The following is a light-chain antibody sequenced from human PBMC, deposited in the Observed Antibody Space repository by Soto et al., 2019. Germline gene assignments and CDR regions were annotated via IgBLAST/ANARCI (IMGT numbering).Light chain of an antibody. CDR1: SGHSNYA. CDR2: LNTDGSH. Sequence: QSVLTQSPSASASLGASVKITCTLSSGHSNYAIAWHQQQPEKGPRYLMKLNTDGSHTKGDGIPARFSGSSSGAERYLTISSLQSEDEADYYCQSWGTASVFGGGTQLTVL. V-gene: IGLV4-69*01. CDR3: QSWGTASV. J-gene: IGLJ2*01.